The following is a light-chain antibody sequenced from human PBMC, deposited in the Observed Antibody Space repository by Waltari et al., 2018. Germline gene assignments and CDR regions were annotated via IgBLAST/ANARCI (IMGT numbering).Light chain of an antibody. J-gene: IGKJ2*01. V-gene: IGKV3-15*01. Sequence: EIEVTQSPATLSVSPGEGATLSCRASETIKTNLAWYQHKPGQAPRLLIYDASTRATGIPARFSGSGSGTEFTLTISSLQSEDFAIYFCQQYNEWPPISTFGQGTNLEIK. CDR2: DAS. CDR1: ETIKTN. CDR3: QQYNEWPPIST.